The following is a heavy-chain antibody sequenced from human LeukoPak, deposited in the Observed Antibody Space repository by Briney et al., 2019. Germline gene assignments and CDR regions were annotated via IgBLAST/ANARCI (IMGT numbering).Heavy chain of an antibody. CDR3: ARDSSYYYDSSGYTVYYFDY. D-gene: IGHD3-22*01. V-gene: IGHV3-11*01. J-gene: IGHJ4*02. CDR2: ISSSGSTI. CDR1: GFTFSDYY. Sequence: PGGSLRPSCAASGFTFSDYYMSWIRQAPGKGLEWVSYISSSGSTIYYADSVKGRFTISRDNAKNSLYLQMNSLRAEDTAVYYCARDSSYYYDSSGYTVYYFDYWGQETLVTVSS.